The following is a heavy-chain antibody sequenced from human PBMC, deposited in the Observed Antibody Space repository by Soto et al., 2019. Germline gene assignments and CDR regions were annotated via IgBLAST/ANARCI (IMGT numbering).Heavy chain of an antibody. V-gene: IGHV4-61*01. D-gene: IGHD6-6*01. CDR3: ARKQKNYSSSSYYYGMDV. CDR1: GGSVSSGSYY. Sequence: QVQLQESGPGLVKPSETLSLTCTVSGGSVSSGSYYWSWIRQPPGKGLEWIGYIYYSGSTNYNPSLKSRVTISVDTSKNQFSLKLSSVTAADTAVYYCARKQKNYSSSSYYYGMDVWGQGTTVTVSS. CDR2: IYYSGST. J-gene: IGHJ6*02.